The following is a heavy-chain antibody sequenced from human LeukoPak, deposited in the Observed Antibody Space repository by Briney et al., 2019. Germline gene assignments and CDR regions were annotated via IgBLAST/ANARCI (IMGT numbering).Heavy chain of an antibody. D-gene: IGHD3-22*01. V-gene: IGHV4-39*01. CDR1: GGSVSTNSYY. CDR2: IYYSGST. CDR3: ARLNYYDSIQGAFDI. Sequence: SETLSLTCTVSGGSVSTNSYYWGWIRQPPGKGLEWIASIYYSGSTYYNPSLKSRVTVSIDTSKNQISLRLSSVTAADTAVYYCARLNYYDSIQGAFDIWGQGAKVTVSS. J-gene: IGHJ3*02.